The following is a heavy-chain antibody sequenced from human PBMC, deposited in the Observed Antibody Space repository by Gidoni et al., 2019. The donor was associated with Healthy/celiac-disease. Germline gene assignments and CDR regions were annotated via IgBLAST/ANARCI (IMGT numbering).Heavy chain of an antibody. V-gene: IGHV3-66*01. Sequence: EVQLVESGGGLVQPGGSLRLSCAASGFTVRSNYMSWVRQAPGKGLEWVSVIYSGGSTYYADSVKGRFTISRDNSKNTLYLQMNSLRAEDTAVYYCARGIVVVPAALYYYYGMDVWGQGTTVTVSS. CDR1: GFTVRSNY. CDR2: IYSGGST. J-gene: IGHJ6*02. CDR3: ARGIVVVPAALYYYYGMDV. D-gene: IGHD2-2*01.